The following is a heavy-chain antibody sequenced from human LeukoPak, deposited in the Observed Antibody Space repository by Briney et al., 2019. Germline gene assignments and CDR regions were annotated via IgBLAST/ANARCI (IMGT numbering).Heavy chain of an antibody. CDR3: ARGEWELLVD. D-gene: IGHD1-26*01. J-gene: IGHJ4*02. V-gene: IGHV4-59*08. Sequence: SETLSLTCTVSGGSISSYYWSWIRQPPGKGLEWIGYIYYSGSTNCNPSLKSRVTISVDTSKNQFSLKLSSVTAADTAVYYCARGEWELLVDWGQGTLVTVSS. CDR1: GGSISSYY. CDR2: IYYSGST.